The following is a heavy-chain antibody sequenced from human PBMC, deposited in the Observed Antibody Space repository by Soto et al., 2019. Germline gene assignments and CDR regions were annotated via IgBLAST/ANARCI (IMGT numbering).Heavy chain of an antibody. CDR1: GYTFNTYW. J-gene: IGHJ3*01. V-gene: IGHV5-51*01. CDR3: VRGYSFAFKAFDV. Sequence: GESLKISCNGSGYTFNTYWIGWVRQMPGKGLEWMGIIYPGDSDTRYSPSFQGQVIISADKYVTTAFLQWSSLKASDSGIYYCVRGYSFAFKAFDVWGRGTMVTVSS. D-gene: IGHD5-12*01. CDR2: IYPGDSDT.